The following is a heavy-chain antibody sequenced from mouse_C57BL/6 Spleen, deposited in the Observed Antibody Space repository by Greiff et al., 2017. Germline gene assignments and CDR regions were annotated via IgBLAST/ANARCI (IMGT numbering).Heavy chain of an antibody. Sequence: QVQLQQPGAELVKPGASVKLSCKASGYTFTSYWMQWVKQRPGQGLEWIGEIDPSDSYTNYNQKFKGKATLTVDTSSSTAYMQLSSLTSEDSAVYYCAYYYGSSRGDYWGQGTTRTVSS. CDR2: IDPSDSYT. CDR3: AYYYGSSRGDY. V-gene: IGHV1-50*01. J-gene: IGHJ2*01. D-gene: IGHD1-1*01. CDR1: GYTFTSYW.